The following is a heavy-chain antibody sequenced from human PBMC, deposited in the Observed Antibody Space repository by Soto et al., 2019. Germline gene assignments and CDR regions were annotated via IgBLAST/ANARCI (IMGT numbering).Heavy chain of an antibody. CDR3: ARDPPSTYYDFWSGPPGYYYYYGMDV. CDR2: INPSCGST. CDR1: GYTFTSYY. J-gene: IGHJ6*02. Sequence: ASVKVSCKASGYTFTSYYMHWVRQAPGQGLEWMGIINPSCGSTSYAQKFQGRFTMTRDTSTSTVYIELSSLRSEDTAVYYCARDPPSTYYDFWSGPPGYYYYYGMDVWGQGTTVTVSS. D-gene: IGHD3-3*01. V-gene: IGHV1-46*01.